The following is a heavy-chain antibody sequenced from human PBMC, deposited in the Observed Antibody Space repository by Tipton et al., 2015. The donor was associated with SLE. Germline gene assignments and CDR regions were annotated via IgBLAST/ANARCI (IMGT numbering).Heavy chain of an antibody. D-gene: IGHD3-10*01. CDR2: IYHSGST. Sequence: TLSLTCAVSGYSISSGYYCGWIRQPPGKGLEWIGSIYHSGSTYYNPSLKSRVTISVDTSKNQFSLKLSSVTAADTAVYYCANVNYYFDYWGQGTLVTVSS. J-gene: IGHJ4*02. CDR1: GYSISSGYY. V-gene: IGHV4-38-2*01. CDR3: ANVNYYFDY.